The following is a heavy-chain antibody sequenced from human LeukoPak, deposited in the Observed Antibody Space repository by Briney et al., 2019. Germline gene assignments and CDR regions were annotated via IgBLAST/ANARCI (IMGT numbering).Heavy chain of an antibody. V-gene: IGHV4-61*02. J-gene: IGHJ6*03. Sequence: SETLSLTCTVSGGSTSSGSYFWRWIRQPAGKALVWFGRIYTSGSPNYHPSLKSRLTISVDTSKNQFSLKLRSVTAADTAVYYCARVGYYDSSGYRGYYYYYYMDVWGKGTTVTVSS. CDR1: GGSTSSGSYF. CDR2: IYTSGSP. D-gene: IGHD3-22*01. CDR3: ARVGYYDSSGYRGYYYYYYMDV.